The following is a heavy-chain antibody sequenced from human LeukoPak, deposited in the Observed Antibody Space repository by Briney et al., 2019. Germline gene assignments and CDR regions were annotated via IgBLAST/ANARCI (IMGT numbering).Heavy chain of an antibody. V-gene: IGHV4-39*01. D-gene: IGHD1-26*01. J-gene: IGHJ4*02. CDR2: IYYSGST. CDR1: GGSISSSSYY. CDR3: ASGEEWEPRDYFDY. Sequence: SETLSLTCTVSGGSISSSSYYWGWIRQPPGKGLEWTGSIYYSGSTYYNPSLKSRVTISVDTSKNQFSLKLSSVTAADTAVYYCASGEEWEPRDYFDYWGQGTLVTVSS.